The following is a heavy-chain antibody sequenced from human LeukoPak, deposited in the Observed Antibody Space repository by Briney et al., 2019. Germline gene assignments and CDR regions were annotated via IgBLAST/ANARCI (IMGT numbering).Heavy chain of an antibody. D-gene: IGHD3-16*01. CDR2: ISSSGNSI. Sequence: GGSLRLSCAASGFTFSDYYMSWIRQAPGKGLEWVSYISSSGNSIYYADSVKGRFTISRDNAKNSLFLQMNSLRAEDTAVYFCARASYTFAFPYYFDCWGQGTLVTVSS. CDR3: ARASYTFAFPYYFDC. V-gene: IGHV3-11*01. J-gene: IGHJ4*02. CDR1: GFTFSDYY.